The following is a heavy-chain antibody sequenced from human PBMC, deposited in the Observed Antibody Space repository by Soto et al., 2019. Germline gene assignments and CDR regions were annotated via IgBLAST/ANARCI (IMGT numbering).Heavy chain of an antibody. CDR1: ELTCVNLG. V-gene: IGHV3-30*18. CDR3: AKARHYDFLTAFGRDFDC. D-gene: IGHD3-9*01. J-gene: IGHJ4*02. CDR2: ISHHGSIQ. Sequence: GGPQRLSIAASELTCVNLGRHRVSKAQGKGLEWVAVISHHGSIQYYADSVKGRFTISRDNSKNTMYLQMNSLRAEDTALYYCAKARHYDFLTAFGRDFDCWGQGTPVTSPQ.